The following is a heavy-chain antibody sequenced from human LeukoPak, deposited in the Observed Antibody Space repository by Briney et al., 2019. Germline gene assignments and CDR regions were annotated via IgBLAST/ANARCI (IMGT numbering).Heavy chain of an antibody. CDR1: GFTFSSYW. J-gene: IGHJ6*02. V-gene: IGHV3-74*01. D-gene: IGHD5-18*01. CDR2: INSDGSST. Sequence: GGSLRLSCAASGFTFSSYWMHWVRQAPGKGLVWVSRINSDGSSTSYADSVKGRFTISRDNAKNTLYLQMNSLRAEDTAVYYCARVPYSYGSTLYYYYGMDVWGQGTTVTLSS. CDR3: ARVPYSYGSTLYYYYGMDV.